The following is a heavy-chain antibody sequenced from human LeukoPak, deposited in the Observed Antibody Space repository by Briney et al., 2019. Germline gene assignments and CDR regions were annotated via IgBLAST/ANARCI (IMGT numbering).Heavy chain of an antibody. Sequence: GGSLRLSCAASGFTFSSYSMNWVRQAPGKGLEWVSYISSSSSTIYYADSVKGRFTISRDNAKNSLYLQMNSLRAEDTAVYYCARGPRGDSTLGNYMDVWGKGTTVTVSS. CDR1: GFTFSSYS. V-gene: IGHV3-48*04. D-gene: IGHD6-13*01. CDR3: ARGPRGDSTLGNYMDV. J-gene: IGHJ6*03. CDR2: ISSSSSTI.